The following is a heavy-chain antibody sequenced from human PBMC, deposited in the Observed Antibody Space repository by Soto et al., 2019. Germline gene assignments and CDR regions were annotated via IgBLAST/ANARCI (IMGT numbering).Heavy chain of an antibody. CDR1: GDAFQSYA. D-gene: IGHD4-17*01. CDR3: ARDPTNDYGDDTFDY. CDR2: IIPSYDRT. V-gene: IGHV1-69*06. Sequence: QVLLLQSGSEVKKPGSSVMVSCKASGDAFQSYAIHWVRQAPGQGLEYMGRIIPSYDRTKYAQKFQGRLTVTADMYTSTVYMELSSLRSEDTAVYYCARDPTNDYGDDTFDYWGQGTKVIVSS. J-gene: IGHJ4*02.